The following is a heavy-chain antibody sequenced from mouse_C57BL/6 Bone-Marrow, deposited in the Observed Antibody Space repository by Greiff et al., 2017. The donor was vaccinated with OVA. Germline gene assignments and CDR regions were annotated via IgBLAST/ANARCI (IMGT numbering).Heavy chain of an antibody. CDR1: GYTFTSYW. CDR3: AGGKNIPDGYLFAY. Sequence: QVQLKQPGAELVMPGASVKLSCKASGYTFTSYWMHWVKQRPGQGLEWIGEIDPSDSYTNYNQKFKGKSTFTVDKSSSTAYMQLSSLTSEDSAVYYCAGGKNIPDGYLFAYWGQGTLVTVSA. V-gene: IGHV1-69*01. CDR2: IDPSDSYT. J-gene: IGHJ3*01. D-gene: IGHD2-3*01.